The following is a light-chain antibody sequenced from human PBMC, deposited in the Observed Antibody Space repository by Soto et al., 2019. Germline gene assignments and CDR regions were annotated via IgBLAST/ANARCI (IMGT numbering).Light chain of an antibody. Sequence: QSALTQPASVSGSPGQSITISCTGTSTDVGGYNFVSWYQQHPGKTPKLIIYDVTNRPSGVSNRFSGSKSGNTVSLTISGLQAEDDADYYCSSYTTNNFWVFGGGTKLTVL. J-gene: IGLJ3*02. CDR2: DVT. CDR3: SSYTTNNFWV. CDR1: STDVGGYNF. V-gene: IGLV2-14*01.